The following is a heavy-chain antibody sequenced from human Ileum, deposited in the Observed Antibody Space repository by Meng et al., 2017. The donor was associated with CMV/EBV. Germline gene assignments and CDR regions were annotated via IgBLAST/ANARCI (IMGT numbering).Heavy chain of an antibody. Sequence: FSSYWMHWVRQAPGKGLVWVSRINSDGSSTSYADSVKGRFTISRDNAKNTLYLQMNSLRAEDTAVYYCARGSYCSSNRCHFYNWFDPWGQGTLVTVSS. V-gene: IGHV3-74*01. CDR2: INSDGSST. CDR1: FSSYW. J-gene: IGHJ5*02. D-gene: IGHD2-2*01. CDR3: ARGSYCSSNRCHFYNWFDP.